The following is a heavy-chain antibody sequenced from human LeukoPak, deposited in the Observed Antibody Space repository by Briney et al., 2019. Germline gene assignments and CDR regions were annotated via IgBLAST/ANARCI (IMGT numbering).Heavy chain of an antibody. Sequence: GGSLRLPCAASGFTFSSYGMHWVRQAPGKGLEWVAFIRYDGSNKYYADSVKGRFTISRDNSKNTLYLQMNSLRAEDTAVYYCATNGGLGYCSGGSCLLIDYWRQGTLVTVSS. CDR1: GFTFSSYG. CDR3: ATNGGLGYCSGGSCLLIDY. J-gene: IGHJ4*02. D-gene: IGHD2-15*01. V-gene: IGHV3-30*02. CDR2: IRYDGSNK.